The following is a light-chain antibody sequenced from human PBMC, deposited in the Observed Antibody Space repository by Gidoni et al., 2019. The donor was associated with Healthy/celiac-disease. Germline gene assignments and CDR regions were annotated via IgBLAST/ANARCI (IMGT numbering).Light chain of an antibody. CDR1: QSISSY. Sequence: DIQMTQSPSSLSASVGDRVTITCRASQSISSYLNWYQQKPGNAPKLLIYAASSLQSGLPSRFSGSGSGTDFTLTISSLQTEDFATYYGKQSYSTVSLTFGGGTKVEI. CDR3: KQSYSTVSLT. CDR2: AAS. V-gene: IGKV1-39*01. J-gene: IGKJ4*01.